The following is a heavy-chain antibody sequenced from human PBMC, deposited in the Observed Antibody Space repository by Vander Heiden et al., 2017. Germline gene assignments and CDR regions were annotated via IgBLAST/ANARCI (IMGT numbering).Heavy chain of an antibody. V-gene: IGHV3-21*01. CDR1: AVTFSSYS. Sequence: EVQLVESGGGLVKPGASLRLSCAASAVTFSSYSMNWVRQAPGKGLEWVSSISSSSSYIYYADSVKGRFTISRDNAKNSLYLQMNSLRAEDTAVYYCARDLEDGYNRIDYWGQGTLVTVSS. CDR3: ARDLEDGYNRIDY. CDR2: ISSSSSYI. J-gene: IGHJ4*02. D-gene: IGHD5-12*01.